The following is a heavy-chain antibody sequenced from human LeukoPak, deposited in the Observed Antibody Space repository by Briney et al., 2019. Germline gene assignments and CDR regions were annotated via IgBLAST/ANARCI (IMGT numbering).Heavy chain of an antibody. V-gene: IGHV4-34*01. CDR3: ARGLGAYSSSWHYRYYYYGMDV. Sequence: SETLSLTCAVYGGSFSGYYWSWIRQPPGKGLEWIGEINHRGSTNYNPSLRSRVTISVDTSKNQFSLKLSSVTAADTAVYYCARGLGAYSSSWHYRYYYYGMDVWGQGTTVTVSS. CDR1: GGSFSGYY. CDR2: INHRGST. J-gene: IGHJ6*02. D-gene: IGHD6-13*01.